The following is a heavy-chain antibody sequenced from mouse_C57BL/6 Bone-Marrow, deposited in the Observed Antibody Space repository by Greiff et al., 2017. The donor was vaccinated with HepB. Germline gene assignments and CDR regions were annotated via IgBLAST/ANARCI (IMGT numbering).Heavy chain of an antibody. J-gene: IGHJ3*01. CDR3: TAGWLDAY. V-gene: IGHV14-4*01. D-gene: IGHD2-3*01. CDR1: GFNIKDDY. Sequence: VQLQQSGAELVRPGASVKLSCTASGFNIKDDYMHWVKQRPEQGLEWIGWIDPENGATEYASKFQGKATITADTSSNTAYLQHSSLTSEGTAVYYCTAGWLDAYWGQGTLVTVSA. CDR2: IDPENGAT.